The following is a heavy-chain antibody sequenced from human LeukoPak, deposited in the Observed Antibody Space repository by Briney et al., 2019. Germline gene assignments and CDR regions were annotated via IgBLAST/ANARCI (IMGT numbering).Heavy chain of an antibody. Sequence: SETLSLTCTVSGYSISSGYYWEWIRQPPGKGLEWIGYIYYSGSTNYNPSLKSRVTISVDTSKNQFSLKLSSVTAADTAVYYCARGRRYCSSTSCFDAFDIWGQGTMVTVSS. CDR1: GYSISSGYY. CDR3: ARGRRYCSSTSCFDAFDI. D-gene: IGHD2-2*01. V-gene: IGHV4-38-2*02. J-gene: IGHJ3*02. CDR2: IYYSGST.